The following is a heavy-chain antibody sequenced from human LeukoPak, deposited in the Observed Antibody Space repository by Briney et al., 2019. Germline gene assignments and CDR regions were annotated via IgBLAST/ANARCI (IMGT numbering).Heavy chain of an antibody. J-gene: IGHJ4*02. CDR3: ATVSRLLRYFDWLLPHY. D-gene: IGHD3-9*01. CDR1: GYTLTELS. V-gene: IGHV1-24*01. Sequence: GASVKVSCKVSGYTLTELSMHWVRQAPGKGLEWMGGFDPEDGETIYAQKFQGRVTMTEDTSTDTAYMELSSLRSEDTAVYYCATVSRLLRYFDWLLPHYWGQGTLVTVSS. CDR2: FDPEDGET.